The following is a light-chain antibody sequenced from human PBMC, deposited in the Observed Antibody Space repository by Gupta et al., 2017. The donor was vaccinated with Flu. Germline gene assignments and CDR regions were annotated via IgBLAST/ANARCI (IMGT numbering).Light chain of an antibody. J-gene: IGKJ1*01. CDR2: GAS. V-gene: IGKV3-20*01. CDR1: QRLDNNY. CDR3: QQYDSLPQT. Sequence: GRATLSCRASQRLDNNYLCWYQQSPGQAPTLLIDGASSRATGIPDRFSGSGSGTDFTLTISRLEPEDFAVYYCQQYDSLPQTFGQGTRVEIK.